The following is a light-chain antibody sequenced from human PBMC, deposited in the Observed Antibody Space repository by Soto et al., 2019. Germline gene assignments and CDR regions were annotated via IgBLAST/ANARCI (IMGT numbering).Light chain of an antibody. CDR3: QQFSSYPLT. CDR2: DAS. CDR1: QSVSSSH. V-gene: IGKV3-20*01. Sequence: EIVLTQSPGTLSLSPGERATLSFRASQSVSSSHLAWYQQKPGQAPRLLIYDASSRATGIPDRFSGSGSGTDFTLTISRLEPEDFAVYYCQQFSSYPLTFGGGTKVDIK. J-gene: IGKJ4*01.